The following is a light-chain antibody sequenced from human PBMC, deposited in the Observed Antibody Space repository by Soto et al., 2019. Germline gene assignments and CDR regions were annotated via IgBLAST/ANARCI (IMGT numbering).Light chain of an antibody. CDR2: SIS. CDR1: QTITGRS. CDR3: QQFQNSRT. Sequence: IVLTQSLGTLSLSPGERATLSCRASQTITGRSLAWYQQKPGQAPRLLITSISTRATGIPDRFSGSGSGADFTLTITRLEPEDFAVYYCQQFQNSRTFGQGTKVDIK. J-gene: IGKJ1*01. V-gene: IGKV3-20*01.